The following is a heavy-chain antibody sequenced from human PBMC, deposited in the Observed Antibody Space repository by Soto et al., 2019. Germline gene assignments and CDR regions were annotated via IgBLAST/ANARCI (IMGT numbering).Heavy chain of an antibody. V-gene: IGHV3-23*01. Sequence: EVKLLESGGGLVQPGESLRISCVGSGFTFKNYGMTWVRQAPGKGLEWVSGTTGSGANKHYADSVRGRFTISRDNSKKTLYLEMKSLRVEDTAVYYCAKDGDFGEDGPAEYFEHWGQGTLVTVSS. J-gene: IGHJ1*01. D-gene: IGHD4-17*01. CDR1: GFTFKNYG. CDR2: TTGSGANK. CDR3: AKDGDFGEDGPAEYFEH.